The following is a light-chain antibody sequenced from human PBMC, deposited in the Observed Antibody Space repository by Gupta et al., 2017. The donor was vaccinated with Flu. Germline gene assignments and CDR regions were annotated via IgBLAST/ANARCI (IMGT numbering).Light chain of an antibody. V-gene: IGKV3-11*01. CDR2: DAS. CDR1: QSVSSY. J-gene: IGKJ4*01. Sequence: EIVLTQSPATLSLSPGERATLSCRASQSVSSYLAWYQQKPGQAPRLLIYDASNRAIGITDRFSGRGYGTDFTLTSSSRETEDFAVYYGQHCSNLITFGRGTKVEIK. CDR3: QHCSNLIT.